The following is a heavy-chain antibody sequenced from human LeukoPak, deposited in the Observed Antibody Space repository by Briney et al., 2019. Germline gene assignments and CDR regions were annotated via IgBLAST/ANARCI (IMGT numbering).Heavy chain of an antibody. CDR3: ARHEFKEFFGVVSYFDY. CDR1: GGSISSGGYY. Sequence: PSETLSLTCTVSGGSISSGGYYWSWIRQPPGKGLEWIGYIYHSGSTYYNPSLKSRVTISVDRSKNQFSLKLSSVTAADTAVYYCARHEFKEFFGVVSYFDYWXQGTLVTVSS. D-gene: IGHD3-3*01. J-gene: IGHJ4*02. V-gene: IGHV4-30-2*01. CDR2: IYHSGST.